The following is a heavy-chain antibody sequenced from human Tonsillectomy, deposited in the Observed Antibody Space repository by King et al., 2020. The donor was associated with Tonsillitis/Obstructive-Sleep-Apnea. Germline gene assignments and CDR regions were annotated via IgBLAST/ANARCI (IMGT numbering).Heavy chain of an antibody. D-gene: IGHD3-10*01. Sequence: QLVQSGAEVKKPGSSGKVSCKASGGTFSSYAISWVRQAPGQGLEWMGGIIPIFGTANYQQKFQGRVTITADESTRPAYMELSSLRSDDTAVYYFASRGKGTPAFAVQGVIMGNYYYYYMDVWGKGTTVTVSS. V-gene: IGHV1-69*01. J-gene: IGHJ6*03. CDR2: IIPIFGTA. CDR1: GGTFSSYA. CDR3: ASRGKGTPAFAVQGVIMGNYYYYYMDV.